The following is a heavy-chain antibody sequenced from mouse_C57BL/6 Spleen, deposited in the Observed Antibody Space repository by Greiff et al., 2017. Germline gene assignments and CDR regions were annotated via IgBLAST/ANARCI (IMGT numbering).Heavy chain of an antibody. CDR3: ARGPSYYVRFDY. D-gene: IGHD1-1*01. V-gene: IGHV1-61*01. CDR1: GYTFTSYW. CDR2: IYPSDSET. J-gene: IGHJ2*01. Sequence: QVQLQQPGAELVRPGSSVKLSCKASGYTFTSYWMDWVKQRPGQGLEWIGNIYPSDSETNYNQKFKDKATLTVDKSSSTAYMQLSSLTSEDSAVYYCARGPSYYVRFDYWGQGTTLTVSS.